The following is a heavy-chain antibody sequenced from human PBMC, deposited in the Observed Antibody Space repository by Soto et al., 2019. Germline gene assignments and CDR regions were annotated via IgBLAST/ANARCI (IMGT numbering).Heavy chain of an antibody. V-gene: IGHV4-31*03. CDR1: GGSISSGGYY. CDR2: IYYNGST. J-gene: IGHJ6*02. CDR3: ARDRRSGSGSYYLGYYYGMDV. D-gene: IGHD3-10*01. Sequence: SETLSLTCTVSGGSISSGGYYWSWIRQHPGKGLERIGYIYYNGSTYYKPSLKSRVTISVDTSKNQFSLKLSSVTAADTAVYYCARDRRSGSGSYYLGYYYGMDVWGQGTTVTVSS.